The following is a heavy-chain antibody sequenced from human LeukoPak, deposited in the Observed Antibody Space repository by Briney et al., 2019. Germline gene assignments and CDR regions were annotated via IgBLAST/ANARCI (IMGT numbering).Heavy chain of an antibody. CDR1: GGSFSGYY. D-gene: IGHD6-6*01. CDR2: IYYSGST. V-gene: IGHV4-34*01. J-gene: IGHJ4*02. CDR3: ARQPPLEYSSSSSFVDY. Sequence: PSETLSLTCAVYGGSFSGYYWSWIRQPPGKGLEWIGSIYYSGSTYYNPSLKSRVTISVDTSKNQFSLRLSSVTAADTAVYYCARQPPLEYSSSSSFVDYWGQGTLVTVSS.